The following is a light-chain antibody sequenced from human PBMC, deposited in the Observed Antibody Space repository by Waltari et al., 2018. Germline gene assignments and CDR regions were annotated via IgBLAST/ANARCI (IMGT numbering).Light chain of an antibody. CDR3: SSYTSSGTRV. CDR1: SSDVGGYNY. J-gene: IGLJ3*02. V-gene: IGLV2-14*01. CDR2: DVP. Sequence: QSALTQPASVSGSPGQSITISCSGTSSDVGGYNYVSWYQQQPGKAPKLMIYDVPNRPAGVLDRFSGSKSGNTASLTISGLQAEDEADYYCSSYTSSGTRVCGGGTKLTVL.